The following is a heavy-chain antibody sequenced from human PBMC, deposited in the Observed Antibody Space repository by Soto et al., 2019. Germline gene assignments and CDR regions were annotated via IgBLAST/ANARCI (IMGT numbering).Heavy chain of an antibody. Sequence: KPSETLSLTCTVSGGSISSYYWSWIRQPPGKGLEWIVYIYYSGSTNYNPSLKSRVTISVDTSKNQFSLKLSSVTAADTAVYYCARESGSSSWYWFDPWGQGTLVTVSS. J-gene: IGHJ5*02. D-gene: IGHD6-13*01. V-gene: IGHV4-59*01. CDR3: ARESGSSSWYWFDP. CDR1: GGSISSYY. CDR2: IYYSGST.